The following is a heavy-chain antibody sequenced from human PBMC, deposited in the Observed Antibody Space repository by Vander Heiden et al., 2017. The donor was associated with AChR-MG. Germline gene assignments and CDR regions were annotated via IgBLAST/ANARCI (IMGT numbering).Heavy chain of an antibody. V-gene: IGHV1-69*06. CDR1: GGTFSIYA. D-gene: IGHD2-2*02. CDR2: IIPSVGTA. CDR3: AREYQLLYAYYNYGMDV. Sequence: QVQLVQPGAELQQPGSSVQFSCQASGGTFSIYANSWVRQAPGQGLEWMGGIIPSVGTANDAQKFQGRVTSTADKSTSTAYMELSSQRSEDTAVYDCAREYQLLYAYYNYGMDVWGQGTTGTVSS. J-gene: IGHJ6*02.